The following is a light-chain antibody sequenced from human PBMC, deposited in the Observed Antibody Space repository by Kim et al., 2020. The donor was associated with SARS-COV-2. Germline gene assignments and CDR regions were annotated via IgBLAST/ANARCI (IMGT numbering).Light chain of an antibody. CDR1: QCISNY. J-gene: IGKJ2*01. V-gene: IGKV1-27*01. CDR2: AVS. CDR3: QKYNSAPYT. Sequence: CASVRDCVTITCRSSQCISNYLALYQQKPGKVPKLLIYAVSTLQSGVPSRFSGSVSGTDFTLTISSLQPEDVATYYCQKYNSAPYTFGQGTKLEI.